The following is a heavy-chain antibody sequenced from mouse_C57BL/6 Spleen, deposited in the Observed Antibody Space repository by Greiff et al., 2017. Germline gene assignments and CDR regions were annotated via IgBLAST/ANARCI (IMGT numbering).Heavy chain of an antibody. V-gene: IGHV5-17*01. Sequence: EVKLVESGGGLVKPGGSLKLSCAASGFTFSDYGMHWVRQAPEKGLEWVAYISSGSSTIYYADTVKGRFTISRDNAKNTLFLQMTSLRSEDTAMYYCARNGLGYYGSSYWYFDVWGTGTTVTVSS. CDR1: GFTFSDYG. CDR2: ISSGSSTI. D-gene: IGHD1-1*01. J-gene: IGHJ1*03. CDR3: ARNGLGYYGSSYWYFDV.